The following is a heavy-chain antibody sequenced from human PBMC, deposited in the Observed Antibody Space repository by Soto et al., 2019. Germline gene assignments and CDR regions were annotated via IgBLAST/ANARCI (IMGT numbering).Heavy chain of an antibody. D-gene: IGHD3-10*01. V-gene: IGHV1-69*13. CDR2: IIPIFGTA. CDR1: GGTFSSYA. Sequence: ASVKVSCKASGGTFSSYAISWVRQAPGQGLEWMGGIIPIFGTANYAQKFQGRVTITADESTSTAYMELSSLRSEDTAVYYCASDGTYGSGSYYNGPPFRLTGNWGQGTLVTVSS. CDR3: ASDGTYGSGSYYNGPPFRLTGN. J-gene: IGHJ4*02.